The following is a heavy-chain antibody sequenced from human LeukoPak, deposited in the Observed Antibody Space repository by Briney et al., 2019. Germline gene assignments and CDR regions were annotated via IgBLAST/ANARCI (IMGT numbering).Heavy chain of an antibody. Sequence: GGSLRLSCAASGFTFSSYAMSWVRQAPGKGLEWVSAISGSGGSTYYADSVKGRFTISRDNSKNTLYLQMNSLRAEDTAVYYCARDPMVRGAGSAFDIWGRGTMVTVSS. V-gene: IGHV3-23*01. D-gene: IGHD3-10*01. J-gene: IGHJ3*02. CDR3: ARDPMVRGAGSAFDI. CDR1: GFTFSSYA. CDR2: ISGSGGST.